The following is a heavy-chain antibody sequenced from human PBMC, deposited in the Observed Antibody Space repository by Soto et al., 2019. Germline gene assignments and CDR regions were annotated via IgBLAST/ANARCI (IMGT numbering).Heavy chain of an antibody. CDR1: GFTFSSYS. CDR3: ARDPPAMVRGYDY. Sequence: EVQLVESGGGLVKPGGSLRLSCAASGFTFSSYSMNWVRQAPGKGLEWVSSISSSSSYIYYADSVKGRFTISRDNAKNSLYLQMNSLRAEDTAVYYCARDPPAMVRGYDYWGQGTLVTVSS. CDR2: ISSSSSYI. J-gene: IGHJ4*02. D-gene: IGHD3-10*01. V-gene: IGHV3-21*01.